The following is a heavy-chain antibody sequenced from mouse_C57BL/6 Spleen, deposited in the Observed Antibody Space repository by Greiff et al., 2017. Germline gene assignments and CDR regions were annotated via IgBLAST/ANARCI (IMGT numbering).Heavy chain of an antibody. D-gene: IGHD1-1*01. CDR1: GFTFSDFY. V-gene: IGHV7-1*01. CDR3: ARDDGYYGSQSH. J-gene: IGHJ3*01. Sequence: DVMLVESGGGLVQSGRSLRLSCATSGFTFSDFYMEWVRQAPGKGLEWIAASRNKANDYTTEYSASVKGRFIVSRDTSQSILYLQMNALRAEDTAIYYCARDDGYYGSQSHWGQGTLVTVSA. CDR2: SRNKANDYTT.